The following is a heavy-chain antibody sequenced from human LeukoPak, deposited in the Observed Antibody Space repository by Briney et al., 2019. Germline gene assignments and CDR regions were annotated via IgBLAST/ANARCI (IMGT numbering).Heavy chain of an antibody. D-gene: IGHD3-10*01. J-gene: IGHJ4*02. CDR3: AADRAGSYLRFVY. CDR2: IVVGSGNT. V-gene: IGHV1-58*01. Sequence: SVKVSCKASGCTFTSSVGRWGRQPRGQRLQWIRWIVVGSGNTNYAQKFQERVTITRDMSTSTAYMELSSLRFEDTAVYYCAADRAGSYLRFVYWGQGTPVTVSS. CDR1: GCTFTSSV.